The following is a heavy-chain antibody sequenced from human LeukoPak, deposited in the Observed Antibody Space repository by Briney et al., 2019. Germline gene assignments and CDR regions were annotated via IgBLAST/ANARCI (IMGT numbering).Heavy chain of an antibody. CDR3: ARAQYRLLPDY. Sequence: ASVKVSCKASGGTFSSYAISWVRQAPGQGLEWMGRIIPIFGTANYAQKSQGRVTITTDESTSTAYMELSSLRSEDTAVYYCARAQYRLLPDYWGQGTLVTVSS. CDR1: GGTFSSYA. V-gene: IGHV1-69*05. D-gene: IGHD3-22*01. CDR2: IIPIFGTA. J-gene: IGHJ4*02.